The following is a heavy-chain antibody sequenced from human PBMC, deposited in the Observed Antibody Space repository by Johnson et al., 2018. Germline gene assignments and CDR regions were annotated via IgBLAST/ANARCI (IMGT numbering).Heavy chain of an antibody. CDR1: GGTFSSYA. V-gene: IGHV1-69*01. D-gene: IGHD3-22*01. CDR3: ARDREVQLNMIEAFDI. CDR2: IIPIFGTA. J-gene: IGHJ3*02. Sequence: QVQLVQSGAEVKKPGSSVKVSCKASGGTFSSYAISWVRQAPGQGLEWMGGIIPIFGTANYAQKFQGRVTITADESTSTAYMELSSMRSEDTAVYYCARDREVQLNMIEAFDIWGQVTMVTVSS.